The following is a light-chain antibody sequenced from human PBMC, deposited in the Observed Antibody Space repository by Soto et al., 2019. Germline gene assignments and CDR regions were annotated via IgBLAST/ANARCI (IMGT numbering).Light chain of an antibody. V-gene: IGKV3-15*01. J-gene: IGKJ4*01. Sequence: AQSPVTRSLSHGERATLSCRASQSVSSSYLAWHQQKPGQAPRLLIYGASTRATGIPARFSGSGSGTEFTLTISSLQSEDFAVYYCQQYNNWPLPFGGGTKVDIK. CDR2: GAS. CDR1: QSVSSSY. CDR3: QQYNNWPLP.